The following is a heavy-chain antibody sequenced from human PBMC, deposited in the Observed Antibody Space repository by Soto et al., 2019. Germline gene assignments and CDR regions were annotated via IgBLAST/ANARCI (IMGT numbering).Heavy chain of an antibody. CDR1: GGSISSYY. Sequence: PSETLSLTCTVSGGSISSYYWSWIRQPPGKGLEWIGYIYYSGSTNYNPSLKSRVTISVDTSKNQFSLKLSSVTAADTAVYYCARVVEYPSYYYGMDVWGQGTTVTVSS. V-gene: IGHV4-59*01. CDR2: IYYSGST. J-gene: IGHJ6*02. D-gene: IGHD1-26*01. CDR3: ARVVEYPSYYYGMDV.